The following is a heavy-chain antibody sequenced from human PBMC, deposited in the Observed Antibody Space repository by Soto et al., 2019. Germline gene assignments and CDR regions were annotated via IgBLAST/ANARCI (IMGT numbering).Heavy chain of an antibody. CDR3: ARTTASRSLDV. Sequence: QVQLQESGPGLVKPSETLSLTATVSGASISNTGFYWSWIRQPPGKGLEWIGYNYSSGSTTYNSSLKSRVTISLDTSKSQVSLNLTSVTAADTAMYYCARTTASRSLDVWGHGTMVSVSS. CDR2: NYSSGST. D-gene: IGHD2-21*02. J-gene: IGHJ3*01. V-gene: IGHV4-61*08. CDR1: GASISNTGFY.